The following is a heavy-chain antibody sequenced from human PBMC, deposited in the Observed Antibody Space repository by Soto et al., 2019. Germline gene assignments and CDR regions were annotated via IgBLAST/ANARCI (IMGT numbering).Heavy chain of an antibody. CDR1: GFTFTSYA. D-gene: IGHD5-12*01. CDR2: TSGSGDTT. J-gene: IGHJ4*02. CDR3: AKMVHGGYVSYFDS. V-gene: IGHV3-23*01. Sequence: GGSLRLSCEASGFTFTSYAMSWVRQAPGKGLEWVSATSGSGDTTYYADSVKGRFTISRDNSEKRLYLLMNSLRAEDTAVYYCAKMVHGGYVSYFDSWGQGTLVTVSS.